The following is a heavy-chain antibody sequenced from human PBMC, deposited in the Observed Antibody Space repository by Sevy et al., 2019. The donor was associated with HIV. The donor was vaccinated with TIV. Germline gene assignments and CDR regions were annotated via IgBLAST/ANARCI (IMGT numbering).Heavy chain of an antibody. J-gene: IGHJ5*02. CDR1: GGSISSSSYY. CDR2: IYYSGST. CDR3: ARGDTAMVTT. D-gene: IGHD5-18*01. V-gene: IGHV4-39*01. Sequence: SETLSLTCTVSGGSISSSSYYWGWIRQPPGKGLEWIGSIYYSGSTYYNPSLKSRVTISVDTSKNQFSRKLSSVTAADTAVYYCARGDTAMVTTWGQGTLVTVSS.